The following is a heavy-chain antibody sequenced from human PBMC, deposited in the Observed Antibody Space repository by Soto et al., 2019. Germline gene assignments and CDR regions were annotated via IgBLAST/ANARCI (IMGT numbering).Heavy chain of an antibody. CDR3: AKHRRYNWNDDSHRFYYYMDV. J-gene: IGHJ6*03. D-gene: IGHD1-20*01. V-gene: IGHV3-23*01. Sequence: EVQLLESGGGLVQPGGSLRLSCAASGFSFDRYAMNWVRQAPGKGLEWVSTISGSDGSTYYADSVKGRFTTSRDNSKNTLFLQLNSLRAEDTAVYYCAKHRRYNWNDDSHRFYYYMDVWGKGTRISVSS. CDR2: ISGSDGST. CDR1: GFSFDRYA.